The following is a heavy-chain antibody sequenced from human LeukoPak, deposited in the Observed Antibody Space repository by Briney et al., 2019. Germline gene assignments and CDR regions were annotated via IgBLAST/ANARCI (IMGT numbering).Heavy chain of an antibody. V-gene: IGHV3-23*01. Sequence: GGSLRLSCAGSGFTLRGGGMSWVRQTPGKGPEWVSFISDSGSTYYADSVKGRFTMSRDTSKNTVYLQMNSLRDDDTAAYFCAKGRGSTSIYESWGQGTLVTVSS. D-gene: IGHD2-2*01. CDR2: ISDSGST. J-gene: IGHJ4*02. CDR1: GFTLRGGG. CDR3: AKGRGSTSIYES.